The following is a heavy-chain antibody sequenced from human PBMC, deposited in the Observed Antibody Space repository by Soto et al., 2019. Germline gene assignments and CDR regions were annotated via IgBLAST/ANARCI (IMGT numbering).Heavy chain of an antibody. J-gene: IGHJ5*02. CDR1: GYTFTDYY. Sequence: QVQLVQSGAKVKKSGASVKVSCKASGYTFTDYYMHWVRQAPGQGLEWMGIISPSGGSTYAQKFQGRVTVTRDTSTSTVYMELSSLRSEDTAVYYCARDGSSDWLTWFDPWGQGTLVTVSS. CDR2: ISPSGGST. D-gene: IGHD6-19*01. CDR3: ARDGSSDWLTWFDP. V-gene: IGHV1-46*01.